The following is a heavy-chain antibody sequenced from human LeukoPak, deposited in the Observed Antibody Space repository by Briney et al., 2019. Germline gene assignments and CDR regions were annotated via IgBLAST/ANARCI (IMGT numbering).Heavy chain of an antibody. J-gene: IGHJ4*02. Sequence: GGSLRLSCAASGFTFSSYAMSWVRQAPGKGLEWVSAISGSGGSTYYADSVKGRFTISRDNSKNTLYLQMNSLRAEDTAVYYCAKSFGNIEARPGVDYWGQGTLVTVSS. CDR1: GFTFSSYA. CDR3: AKSFGNIEARPGVDY. D-gene: IGHD6-6*01. CDR2: ISGSGGST. V-gene: IGHV3-23*01.